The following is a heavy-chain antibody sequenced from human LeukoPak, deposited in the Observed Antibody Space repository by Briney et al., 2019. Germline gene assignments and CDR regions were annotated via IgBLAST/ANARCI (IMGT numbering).Heavy chain of an antibody. CDR3: ARDDLPGIGYYYYGMDV. V-gene: IGHV4-4*07. J-gene: IGHJ6*02. D-gene: IGHD3-3*02. CDR1: GGSISSYY. CDR2: IYTSGST. Sequence: PSETLSLTCTVSGGSISSYYWSWIRQPAGKGLEWIGRIYTSGSTNYNPSLKSRVTMSVDTSKNQFSLKLSSVTAADTAVYYCARDDLPGIGYYYYGMDVWGQGTTVTVSS.